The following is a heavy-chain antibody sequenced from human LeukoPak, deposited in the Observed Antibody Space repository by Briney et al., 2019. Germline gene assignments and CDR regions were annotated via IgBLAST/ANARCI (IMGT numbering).Heavy chain of an antibody. CDR2: IKQDGGGK. Sequence: GGSLRLSCAASGFTFSDFWMSWVRQAPGKGLEWVANIKQDGGGKYYVDSVKGRFTISRDDAKTSVYLQLSSLRPEDTAVYYCAKNKGWELPAELDSWGQGALVIVSS. J-gene: IGHJ4*02. CDR3: AKNKGWELPAELDS. CDR1: GFTFSDFW. V-gene: IGHV3-7*01. D-gene: IGHD2-15*01.